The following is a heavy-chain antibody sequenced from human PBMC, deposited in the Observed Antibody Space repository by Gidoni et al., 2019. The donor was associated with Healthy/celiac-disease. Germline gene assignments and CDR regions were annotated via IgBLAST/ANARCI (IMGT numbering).Heavy chain of an antibody. Sequence: QVQLQQWGAGLLKPSETLSLTCAVYGGSFSGYYWSWIRRPPGKGLEWIGEINHSGSTNYNPSLKSRVTISVDTSKNQFSLKLSSVTAADTAVYYCARALYDYIWGSYRYYYFDYWGQGTLVTVSS. CDR3: ARALYDYIWGSYRYYYFDY. CDR2: INHSGST. CDR1: GGSFSGYY. D-gene: IGHD3-16*02. V-gene: IGHV4-34*01. J-gene: IGHJ4*02.